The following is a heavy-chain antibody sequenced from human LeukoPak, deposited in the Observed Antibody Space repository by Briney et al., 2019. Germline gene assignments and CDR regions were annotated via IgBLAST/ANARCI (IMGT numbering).Heavy chain of an antibody. J-gene: IGHJ4*02. CDR3: ARVVTSYSNYVDY. CDR2: IYYSGST. V-gene: IGHV4-59*05. Sequence: PSETLSLTCTVSGGSISSYYWSWIRQPPGKGLEWIGSIYYSGSTYYNPSLKSRVTISVDTSKNQFSLKLSSVTAADTAVYYCARVVTSYSNYVDYWGQGTLVTVSS. D-gene: IGHD2-2*01. CDR1: GGSISSYY.